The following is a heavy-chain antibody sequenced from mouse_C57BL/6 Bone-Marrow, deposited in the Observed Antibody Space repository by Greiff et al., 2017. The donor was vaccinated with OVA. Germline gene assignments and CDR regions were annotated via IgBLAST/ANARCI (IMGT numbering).Heavy chain of an antibody. J-gene: IGHJ4*01. Sequence: EVKVIESGGGLVQPAGSLTLSCAASGIAFSRYWMSWVRRAPGKGLEWLGDINPDSSTIYYSPFVEDQFIIFRDNAKNMLYLQMNKVGSEDTARYYCARLGYAMDYGGRGTSVTVSA. V-gene: IGHV4-1*01. CDR3: ARLGYAMDY. CDR2: INPDSSTI. CDR1: GIAFSRYW.